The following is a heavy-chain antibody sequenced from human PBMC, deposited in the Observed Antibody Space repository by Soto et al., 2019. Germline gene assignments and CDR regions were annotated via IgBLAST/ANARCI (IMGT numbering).Heavy chain of an antibody. V-gene: IGHV3-30*04. D-gene: IGHD3-22*01. CDR2: ISDDGSKK. Sequence: LSHTCAASGFTFSSYAMHWVRQAPVKGLEWVAVISDDGSKKYYADSVKGRVTISRDNYKNTLYLKMNSLRAEDTAVYYCARVKTYYYDSSGYAFDIWGQGKMVTVSS. CDR3: ARVKTYYYDSSGYAFDI. J-gene: IGHJ3*02. CDR1: GFTFSSYA.